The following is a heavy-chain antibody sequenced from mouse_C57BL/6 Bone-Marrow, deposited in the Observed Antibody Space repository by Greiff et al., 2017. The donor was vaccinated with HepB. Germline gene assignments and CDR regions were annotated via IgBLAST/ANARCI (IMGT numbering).Heavy chain of an antibody. CDR2: IYPGGGYT. CDR1: GYTFTNYW. Sequence: QVQLQQSGAELVRPGTSVKMSCKASGYTFTNYWIGWAKQRPGHGLEWIGDIYPGGGYTNYNEKFKGKATLTADKSSSTAYMQFSSLTSEDSAIYYCAREGLYDGYYHWCAYGGQGTRVTVSA. V-gene: IGHV1-63*01. CDR3: AREGLYDGYYHWCAY. J-gene: IGHJ3*01. D-gene: IGHD2-3*01.